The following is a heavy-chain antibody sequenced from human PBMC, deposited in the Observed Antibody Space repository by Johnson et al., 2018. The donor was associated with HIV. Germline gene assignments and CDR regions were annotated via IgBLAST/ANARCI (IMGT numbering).Heavy chain of an antibody. D-gene: IGHD1-14*01. J-gene: IGHJ3*02. Sequence: VQLVESGGGVVQPGRSLRLSCAASGFIFSNYGMHWVRQAPGKGLEWLAFIWFDGSNIYYGDSVKGRFTISRDNSKNTLYLQMNSLRDEDTAVYYCVKEGITMEVDIWGQGTMVTVSS. V-gene: IGHV3-33*06. CDR1: GFIFSNYG. CDR3: VKEGITMEVDI. CDR2: IWFDGSNI.